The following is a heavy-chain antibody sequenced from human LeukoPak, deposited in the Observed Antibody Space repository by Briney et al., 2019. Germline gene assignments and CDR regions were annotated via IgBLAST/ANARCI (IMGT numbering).Heavy chain of an antibody. CDR2: IIPIFGTA. CDR1: GGTFSSYT. J-gene: IGHJ4*02. V-gene: IGHV1-69*13. CDR3: ARGDSDYYDSSGYSQFDY. D-gene: IGHD3-22*01. Sequence: ASVKVSCKASGGTFSSYTISWVRQAPGQGLEWMGGIIPIFGTANYAQKFQGRVTITADESTSTAYMELSSLRSKDTAVYYCARGDSDYYDSSGYSQFDYWGQGTLVTVSS.